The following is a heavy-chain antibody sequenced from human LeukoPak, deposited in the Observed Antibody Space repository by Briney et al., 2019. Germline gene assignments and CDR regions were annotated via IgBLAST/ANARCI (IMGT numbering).Heavy chain of an antibody. Sequence: SETLSLTCAVSGGSFSGYYWSWIRQPPGEGLEWIGGINRSGSTKYNPSLKSRVTMSVDTSKYHFSLKLNSVTAADTAVYYCARDGDYYGSGIPFDFWGQGTLVTVSS. D-gene: IGHD3-10*01. CDR2: INRSGST. V-gene: IGHV4-34*01. CDR1: GGSFSGYY. CDR3: ARDGDYYGSGIPFDF. J-gene: IGHJ4*02.